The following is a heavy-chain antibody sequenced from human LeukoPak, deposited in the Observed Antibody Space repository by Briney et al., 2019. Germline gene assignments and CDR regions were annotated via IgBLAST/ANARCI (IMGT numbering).Heavy chain of an antibody. CDR2: ISSSSSTI. J-gene: IGHJ4*02. CDR3: AREREERWLQLVDY. CDR1: GFTFSSYN. V-gene: IGHV3-48*02. Sequence: GGSLRLFCAASGFTFSSYNMNWVRQAPGKGLEWVSYISSSSSTIYYADSVKGRFTISRDNAKNSLYLQMNSLRDEDTAVYYCAREREERWLQLVDYWGQGTLVTVSS. D-gene: IGHD5-24*01.